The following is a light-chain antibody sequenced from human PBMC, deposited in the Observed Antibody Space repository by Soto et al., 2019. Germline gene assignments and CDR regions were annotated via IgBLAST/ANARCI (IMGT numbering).Light chain of an antibody. CDR1: RSNIGSNT. J-gene: IGLJ3*02. Sequence: QAVVTQPPSASGTPGQRVTIFCSGRRSNIGSNTVSWYQQLPGTAPKLLIYDDNQRPSGVPDRFSGSRSGTSASLAISGLQSEDEADYYCAAWDESLNGRGVFGGGTKLTVL. CDR2: DDN. CDR3: AAWDESLNGRGV. V-gene: IGLV1-44*01.